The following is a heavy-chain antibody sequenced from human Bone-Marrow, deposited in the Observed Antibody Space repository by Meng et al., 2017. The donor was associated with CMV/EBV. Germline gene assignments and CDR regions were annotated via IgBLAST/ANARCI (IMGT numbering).Heavy chain of an antibody. CDR2: IYSGGST. CDR1: GFTVRSNY. D-gene: IGHD1-7*01. J-gene: IGHJ6*02. V-gene: IGHV3-66*02. CDR3: ARDTKLPYSYYYGMDV. Sequence: GESLKISCAASGFTVRSNYMSWVRQAPGKGLEWVSVIYSGGSTYYADSVKGRFTISRDNSKNTLYLQMNSLRAEDTAVYYCARDTKLPYSYYYGMDVWGQGTTVTVSS.